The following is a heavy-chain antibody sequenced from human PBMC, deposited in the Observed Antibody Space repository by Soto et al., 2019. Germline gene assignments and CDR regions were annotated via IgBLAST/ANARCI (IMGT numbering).Heavy chain of an antibody. CDR2: IYPGDSDI. J-gene: IGHJ6*02. V-gene: IGHV5-51*01. CDR1: GYSFTSYW. Sequence: PGASLKISCKGSGYSFTSYWIGWVRQMPGKGLEWMGIIYPGDSDIRYSPSFQGQVTMSVDKSTRTAYLQWGSLKASDTAMYYCATDTARTFYYYGMDVWGQGTTVTVSS. D-gene: IGHD5-18*01. CDR3: ATDTARTFYYYGMDV.